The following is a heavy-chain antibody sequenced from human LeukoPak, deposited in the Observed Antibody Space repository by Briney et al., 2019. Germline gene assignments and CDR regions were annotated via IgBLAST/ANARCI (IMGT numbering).Heavy chain of an antibody. Sequence: PGGSLRLSCAASGFTFTNYWMSWVRQAPGKGLELVANIKQDRSEKYYVDSVKGRFTISRDNAKNSLYLQMNSLRAGDTAVYYCARLREIPVFGVVTKSTSYFDYWGQGTLVTVSS. J-gene: IGHJ4*02. CDR1: GFTFTNYW. CDR2: IKQDRSEK. D-gene: IGHD3-3*01. CDR3: ARLREIPVFGVVTKSTSYFDY. V-gene: IGHV3-7*01.